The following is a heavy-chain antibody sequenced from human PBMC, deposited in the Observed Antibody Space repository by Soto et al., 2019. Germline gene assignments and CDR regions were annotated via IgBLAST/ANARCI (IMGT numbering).Heavy chain of an antibody. V-gene: IGHV4-31*03. CDR3: ARGTPYYDFWSGSSNYYYGMDV. Sequence: SETLSLTCTVSGGSISSGGYYWSWIRQHPGKGLEWIGYIYYSGSTYYNPSLKSRVTISVDTSKNQFSLKLSSVTAADTAVYYCARGTPYYDFWSGSSNYYYGMDVWGQGTTVTVSS. D-gene: IGHD3-3*01. CDR2: IYYSGST. J-gene: IGHJ6*02. CDR1: GGSISSGGYY.